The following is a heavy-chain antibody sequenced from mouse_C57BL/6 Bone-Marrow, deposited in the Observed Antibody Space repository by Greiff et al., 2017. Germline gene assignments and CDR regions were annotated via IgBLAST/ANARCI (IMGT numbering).Heavy chain of an antibody. CDR2: ISSGGDYI. Sequence: EVKLVESGEGLVKPGGSLTLSCAASGFTFSSCAMSWVRQTPEKRLEWVAYISSGGDYIYYADTVKGRFTISRDNARNPLYLQMSSLKSEDTAMYYCTRAQKNGRGSWDFDAWGTGTTVTVPS. CDR1: GFTFSSCA. CDR3: TRAQKNGRGSWDFDA. V-gene: IGHV5-9-1*02. D-gene: IGHD1-1*01. J-gene: IGHJ1*03.